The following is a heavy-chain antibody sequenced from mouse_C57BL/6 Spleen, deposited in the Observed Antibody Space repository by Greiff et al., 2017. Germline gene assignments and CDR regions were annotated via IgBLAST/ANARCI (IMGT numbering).Heavy chain of an antibody. J-gene: IGHJ4*01. CDR1: GYRFTSYY. CDR3: ARGERVYYGSSDDLYARDY. CDR2: ISPGSGTT. D-gene: IGHD1-1*01. Sequence: VQLQQSGPELVKPGASVKISCKASGYRFTSYYIHWVKQRPGQGLAWIGWISPGSGTTKYNEKFKGKATLTADTSSSTAYMQLSSLTSEDSAVDYCARGERVYYGSSDDLYARDYWGQGTSGTVSS. V-gene: IGHV1-66*01.